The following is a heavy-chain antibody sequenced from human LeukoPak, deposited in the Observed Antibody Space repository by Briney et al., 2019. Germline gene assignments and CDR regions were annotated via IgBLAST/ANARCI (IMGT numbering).Heavy chain of an antibody. CDR3: ARGGSGYDSAVYFDY. D-gene: IGHD5-12*01. CDR1: GGSISSYY. V-gene: IGHV4-59*01. J-gene: IGHJ4*02. CDR2: IYYSGST. Sequence: SETLSLTCTVSGGSISSYYWSWIRQPPGKGLEWIGYIYYSGSTNYNPSLKSRVTISVDTSKNQFSLTLSSVTAADTAVYYRARGGSGYDSAVYFDYWGQGTLVTVSS.